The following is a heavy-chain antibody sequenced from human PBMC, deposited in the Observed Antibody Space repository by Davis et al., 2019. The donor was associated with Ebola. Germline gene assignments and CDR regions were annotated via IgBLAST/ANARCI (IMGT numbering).Heavy chain of an antibody. CDR1: GFTFSSYW. D-gene: IGHD3-22*01. CDR3: ARIHDGSAEDY. J-gene: IGHJ4*02. V-gene: IGHV3-33*08. Sequence: PGGSLRLSCAASGFTFSSYWMHWVRQAPGKGLEWVALIWYDGSNKYYADSVKGRFTISRDNSKNTLYLQMNSLRAEDTAVYYCARIHDGSAEDYWGQGTLVTVSS. CDR2: IWYDGSNK.